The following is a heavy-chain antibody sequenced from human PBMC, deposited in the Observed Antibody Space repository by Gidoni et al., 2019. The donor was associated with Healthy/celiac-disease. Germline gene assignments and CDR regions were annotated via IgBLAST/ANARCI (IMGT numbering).Heavy chain of an antibody. CDR3: ARGRSSIAARSPLYY. D-gene: IGHD6-6*01. CDR1: GFTVSSNY. V-gene: IGHV3-53*01. CDR2: IYSGGST. Sequence: EVQLVASGGGLIQPGGSLRLSCAASGFTVSSNYMSWVRQAPGKGLDWVSVIYSGGSTYYADSVKGRFTISRDNFKNTLYLQMNSLRAEDTAVYYCARGRSSIAARSPLYYWGQGTLVTVSS. J-gene: IGHJ4*02.